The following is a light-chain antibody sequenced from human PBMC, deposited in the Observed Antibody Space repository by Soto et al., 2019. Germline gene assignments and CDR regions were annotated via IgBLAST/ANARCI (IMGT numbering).Light chain of an antibody. V-gene: IGLV1-51*02. Sequence: QSVLTQPPSVSAAPGQKVTISCSGTISNIGNNYVSWYQQLPGAAPTLLIYESNRRPTGIPDRFSGSKSATSATLDITGLQTGDEADYYCASWDDSLSGYVFGSGTKVTVL. J-gene: IGLJ1*01. CDR1: ISNIGNNY. CDR3: ASWDDSLSGYV. CDR2: ESN.